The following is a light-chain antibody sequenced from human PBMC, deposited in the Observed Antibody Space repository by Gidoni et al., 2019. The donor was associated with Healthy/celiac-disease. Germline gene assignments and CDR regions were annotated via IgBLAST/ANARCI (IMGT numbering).Light chain of an antibody. Sequence: DIVLTQSPGTLSLSPGERATLSCRASQSVSSSYLAWYQQKPGQAPRLLIYGASSRATGIPDRFSGSGSGTDFTLTISRLEPEDFAVYYCQQYGEGATFXPXTKVDIK. CDR1: QSVSSSY. J-gene: IGKJ3*01. V-gene: IGKV3-20*01. CDR2: GAS. CDR3: QQYGEGAT.